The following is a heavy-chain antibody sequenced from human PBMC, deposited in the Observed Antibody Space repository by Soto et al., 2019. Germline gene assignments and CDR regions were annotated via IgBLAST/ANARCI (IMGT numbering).Heavy chain of an antibody. CDR2: IHYSGST. J-gene: IGHJ4*02. Sequence: WETLSLTCTVSGVSISSYYWSCIRQPPGKGLEWIGYIHYSGSTNYNPSLKSRVTISVDTSKNQFSLKLSSVTAADTAVYYCAREVATYYFDYGGQGTLVPVS. D-gene: IGHD5-12*01. CDR1: GVSISSYY. V-gene: IGHV4-59*01. CDR3: AREVATYYFDY.